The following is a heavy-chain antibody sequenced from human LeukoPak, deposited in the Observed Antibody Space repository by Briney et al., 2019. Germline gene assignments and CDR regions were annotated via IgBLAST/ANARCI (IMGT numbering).Heavy chain of an antibody. Sequence: GGSLRLSCAASGFTFSNAWMTWVRQAPGKGLESVANIKQDGSEKYYVDSVKGRFTISRDNAKNSLYLQMNSLRAEDTAVYYCARSGYQLLSYYFDYWGQGTLVTVSS. V-gene: IGHV3-7*01. D-gene: IGHD2-2*01. CDR1: GFTFSNAW. CDR2: IKQDGSEK. J-gene: IGHJ4*02. CDR3: ARSGYQLLSYYFDY.